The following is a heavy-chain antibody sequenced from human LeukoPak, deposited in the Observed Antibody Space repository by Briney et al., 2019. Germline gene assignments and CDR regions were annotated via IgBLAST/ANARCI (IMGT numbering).Heavy chain of an antibody. CDR1: GFTFSSYA. V-gene: IGHV3-23*01. Sequence: GGSLRLSCAASGFTFSSYAMSWVRQAPGKGLEWVSAISGSGGSTYYADSVKGRFTISRDNSKNTLYLQMNSLRAEDTAVYYCAKDSVGQWLVLLDYWGQGTLVTVSS. J-gene: IGHJ4*02. CDR2: ISGSGGST. D-gene: IGHD6-19*01. CDR3: AKDSVGQWLVLLDY.